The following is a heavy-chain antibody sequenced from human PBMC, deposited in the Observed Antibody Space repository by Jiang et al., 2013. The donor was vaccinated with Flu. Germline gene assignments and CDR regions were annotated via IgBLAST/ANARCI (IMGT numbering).Heavy chain of an antibody. CDR1: GFIFSTYG. CDR2: MSYDGSKA. J-gene: IGHJ3*02. CDR3: ATTPVGFWSYLLYGMSFDI. D-gene: IGHD3-3*01. V-gene: IGHV3-30*03. Sequence: VQLLESGGGVVQPGRSLRLSCAASGFIFSTYGMHWVRQAPGKGMEWVAGMSYDGSKAYYADSVKGRFTISRDNSKNTLYLQMKSLRVEDTAVYFCATTPVGFWSYLLYGMSFDIVGQGTVVT.